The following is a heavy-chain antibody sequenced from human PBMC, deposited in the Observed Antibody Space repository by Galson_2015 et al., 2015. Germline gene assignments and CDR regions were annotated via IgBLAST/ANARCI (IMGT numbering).Heavy chain of an antibody. V-gene: IGHV4-61*01. J-gene: IGHJ4*02. CDR1: GASVSSDSYF. CDR3: ARRNYGSGRMDH. Sequence: SETLSLTCSVSGASVSSDSYFWNWLRQSPGKGLEWIGNMHYSGTTSYNPSLKSRVTISLDTSKNQVSLRVTAVTAADTAVYFCARRNYGSGRMDHWGQGSLVTVSS. D-gene: IGHD3-10*01. CDR2: MHYSGTT.